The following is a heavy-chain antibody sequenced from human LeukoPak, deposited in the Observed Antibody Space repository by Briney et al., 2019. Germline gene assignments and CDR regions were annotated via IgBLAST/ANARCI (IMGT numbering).Heavy chain of an antibody. V-gene: IGHV4-59*01. J-gene: IGHJ4*02. Sequence: SETLSLTCTVSGGSISSYYWSWIRQPPGKGLEWIGYIYYSGSINYNPSLKSRVTISVDTSKNQFSLKLSSVTAADTAVYYCASLGKSGYSYGYIWGQGTLVAVSS. CDR3: ASLGKSGYSYGYI. D-gene: IGHD5-18*01. CDR1: GGSISSYY. CDR2: IYYSGSI.